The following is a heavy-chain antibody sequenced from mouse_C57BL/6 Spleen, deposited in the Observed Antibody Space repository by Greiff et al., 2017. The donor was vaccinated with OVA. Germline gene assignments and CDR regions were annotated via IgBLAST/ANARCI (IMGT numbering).Heavy chain of an antibody. V-gene: IGHV5-17*01. CDR1: GFTFSDYG. Sequence: EVQRVESGGGLVKPGGSLKLSCAASGFTFSDYGMHWVRQAPEKGLEWVAYISSGSSTIYYADTVKGRFTISRDNAKNTLFLQMTSLRSEDTAMYYCARTRDYSNYESAMDYWGQGTSVTVSS. D-gene: IGHD2-5*01. CDR3: ARTRDYSNYESAMDY. J-gene: IGHJ4*01. CDR2: ISSGSSTI.